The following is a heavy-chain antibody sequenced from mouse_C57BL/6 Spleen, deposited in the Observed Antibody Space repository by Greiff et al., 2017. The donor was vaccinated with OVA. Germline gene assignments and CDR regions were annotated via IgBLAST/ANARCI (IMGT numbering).Heavy chain of an antibody. V-gene: IGHV1-7*01. CDR1: GYTFTSYW. Sequence: QVQLQQSGAELAKPGASVKLSCKASGYTFTSYWMHWVKQRPGQGLEWIGYINPSSGYTKYNQKFKDKATLTADKSPSTAYMQLSSLTYEDSAVYYCARSGDYYGSSYGWYFDVWGTGTTVTVSS. CDR2: INPSSGYT. D-gene: IGHD1-1*01. J-gene: IGHJ1*03. CDR3: ARSGDYYGSSYGWYFDV.